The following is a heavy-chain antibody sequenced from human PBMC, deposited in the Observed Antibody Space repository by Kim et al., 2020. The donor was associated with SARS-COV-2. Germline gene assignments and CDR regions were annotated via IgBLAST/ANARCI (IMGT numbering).Heavy chain of an antibody. CDR1: GGTFSSYA. D-gene: IGHD6-19*01. J-gene: IGHJ6*02. V-gene: IGHV1-69*13. CDR3: ARVGYSAPIAVADLGDYYYYYGMDV. Sequence: SVKVSCKASGGTFSSYAISWVRQAPGQGLEWMGGIIPIFGTANYAQKFQGRVTITADESTSTAYMELSSLRSEDTAGYYCARVGYSAPIAVADLGDYYYYYGMDVWGQGTTVTVSS. CDR2: IIPIFGTA.